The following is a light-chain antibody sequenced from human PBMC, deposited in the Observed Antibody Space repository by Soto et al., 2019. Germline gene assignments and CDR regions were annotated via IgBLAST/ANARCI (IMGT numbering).Light chain of an antibody. CDR2: DVI. CDR1: SSDVGGYNY. Sequence: QSALTQPPSVSGSPGQSVTISCTGTSSDVGGYNYVSWYQQHPGKAPKLMIYDVIKRPSGVPDRFSGSKSGNTASLTISGLQAEDEADYHCCSYVDTSVVFGGGTQLTVL. CDR3: CSYVDTSVV. V-gene: IGLV2-11*01. J-gene: IGLJ2*01.